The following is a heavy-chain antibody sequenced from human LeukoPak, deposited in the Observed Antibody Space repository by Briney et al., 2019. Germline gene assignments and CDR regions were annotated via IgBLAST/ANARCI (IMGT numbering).Heavy chain of an antibody. D-gene: IGHD4-23*01. CDR2: ILPDGGNK. V-gene: IGHV3-30-3*01. J-gene: IGHJ4*02. CDR3: AFMTTVVTKFDY. Sequence: GGSLRLSCAVSGFSFSSFVMHWVRQAPGKGLEWVAAILPDGGNKHYADSVKGRVTICRDNSKKTLYLQMNSLRAEDTALYYCAFMTTVVTKFDYWGQATMVTVPS. CDR1: GFSFSSFV.